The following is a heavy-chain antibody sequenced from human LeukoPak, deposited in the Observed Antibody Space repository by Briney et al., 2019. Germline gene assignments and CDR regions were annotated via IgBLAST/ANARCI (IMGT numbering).Heavy chain of an antibody. D-gene: IGHD2-21*01. V-gene: IGHV1-2*02. CDR2: INPNSGGT. J-gene: IGHJ3*02. CDR1: GYTFTSYG. Sequence: ASVKVSCKASGYTFTSYGISWVRQAPGQGLEWMGWINPNSGGTNYAQKFQGRVTMTRDTSISTAYMELSRLRSDDTAVYYCASLVVVIASIRTNDAFDIWGQGTMVTVSS. CDR3: ASLVVVIASIRTNDAFDI.